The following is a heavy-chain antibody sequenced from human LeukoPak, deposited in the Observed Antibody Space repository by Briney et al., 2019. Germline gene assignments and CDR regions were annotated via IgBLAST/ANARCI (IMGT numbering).Heavy chain of an antibody. V-gene: IGHV1-2*02. J-gene: IGHJ2*01. D-gene: IGHD4-17*01. Sequence: ASVKVSCKASGYTFIDYYIHWVRQAPGEGLEWMGWINPNSGGTNYAQKFQGSVTMTRDTSISTAYMELTRLNSDDTAVYYCAKNMSYGDYWYFDLWDRGTLVTVSS. CDR1: GYTFIDYY. CDR3: AKNMSYGDYWYFDL. CDR2: INPNSGGT.